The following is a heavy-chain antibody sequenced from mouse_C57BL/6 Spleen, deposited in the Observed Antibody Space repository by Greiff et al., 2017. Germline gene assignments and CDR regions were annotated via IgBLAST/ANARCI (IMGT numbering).Heavy chain of an antibody. J-gene: IGHJ3*01. CDR1: GYTFTGYW. CDR3: ARHGSSGYESAY. Sequence: QVQLQQSGAELMKPGASVKLSCQATGYTFTGYWIEWVKQRPGHGLEWIGEILPGSGSTTYTEKFKGKATFTADTSSNTAYMQLSSLTTEDSAIYYCARHGSSGYESAYWGQGTLVTVSA. CDR2: ILPGSGST. V-gene: IGHV1-9*01. D-gene: IGHD3-2*02.